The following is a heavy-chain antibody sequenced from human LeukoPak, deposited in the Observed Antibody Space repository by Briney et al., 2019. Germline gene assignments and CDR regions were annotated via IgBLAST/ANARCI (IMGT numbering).Heavy chain of an antibody. CDR3: ARSIDYFDY. CDR2: IKQDGSEK. V-gene: IGHV3-7*01. J-gene: IGHJ4*02. Sequence: GGSLRLSCATSGFIFDEYAMHWVRQVPGKGLEWVANIKQDGSEKYYVDSVKGRFTISRDNAKNSLYLQMNSLRAEDTAVYYCARSIDYFDYWGQGTLVTVSS. D-gene: IGHD2-15*01. CDR1: GFIFDEYA.